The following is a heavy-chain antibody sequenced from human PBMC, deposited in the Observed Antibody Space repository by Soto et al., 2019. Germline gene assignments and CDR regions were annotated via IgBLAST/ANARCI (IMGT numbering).Heavy chain of an antibody. CDR2: IKSKTDGGTT. CDR1: GFTFSNAW. CDR3: TFPYYYYYGMDV. V-gene: IGHV3-15*01. J-gene: IGHJ6*02. Sequence: GGSLRLSCAASGFTFSNAWMSWVRQAPGKGLEWVGRIKSKTDGGTTDYAALVKGRFTISRDDSKNTLYLQMNSLKTEDTAVYYCTFPYYYYYGMDVWGPGTTVTVSS.